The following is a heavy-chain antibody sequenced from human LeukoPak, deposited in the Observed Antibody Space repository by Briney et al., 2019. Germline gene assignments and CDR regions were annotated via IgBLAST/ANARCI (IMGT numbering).Heavy chain of an antibody. D-gene: IGHD5-18*01. V-gene: IGHV3-9*01. Sequence: GRSLRLSCAASGFTFDDYAMHWVRQAPGKGLEWVSGISWNSGNIVYADSVKGRFTISRDNSKNTVYLHMNNLRAEDTAVYYCAKEGRKTGNTYGYEFDSWGQGTLVTVSS. J-gene: IGHJ4*02. CDR3: AKEGRKTGNTYGYEFDS. CDR2: ISWNSGNI. CDR1: GFTFDDYA.